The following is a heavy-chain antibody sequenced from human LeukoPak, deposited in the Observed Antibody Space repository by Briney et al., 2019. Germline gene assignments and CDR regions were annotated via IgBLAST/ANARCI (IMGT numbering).Heavy chain of an antibody. CDR3: AREAKSPHPYSSGWIAPFDY. Sequence: PSETLSLTCAVSGDSISGSNWWTCVRQPPGKGLEWIGEIYHSGSTNYNPSLKSRVTISVDKSKNQFSLKLSSVTPEDTAVYYCAREAKSPHPYSSGWIAPFDYWGQGTLVTVSS. D-gene: IGHD6-19*01. CDR1: GDSISGSNW. V-gene: IGHV4-4*02. J-gene: IGHJ4*02. CDR2: IYHSGST.